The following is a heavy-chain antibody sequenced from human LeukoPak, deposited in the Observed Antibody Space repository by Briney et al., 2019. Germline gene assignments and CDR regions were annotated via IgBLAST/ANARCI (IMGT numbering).Heavy chain of an antibody. J-gene: IGHJ4*02. D-gene: IGHD3-10*01. Sequence: GASVKVSCKASGGTFSSYAISWVRQAPGQGLEWMGRIIPILGIANYAQKFQGRVTITADKSTSTAYMELSSLRSEDTAVYYCARETSSSWSYRVRGAFDYWGQGTLVTVSS. CDR2: IIPILGIA. CDR3: ARETSSSWSYRVRGAFDY. CDR1: GGTFSSYA. V-gene: IGHV1-69*04.